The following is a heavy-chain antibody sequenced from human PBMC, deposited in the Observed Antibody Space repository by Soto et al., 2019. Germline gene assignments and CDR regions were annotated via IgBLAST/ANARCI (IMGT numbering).Heavy chain of an antibody. CDR1: GGSIITADYY. V-gene: IGHV4-30-4*01. Sequence: QVQLQESGPGLVKPSQTLSLTCTVSGGSIITADYYWIWIRQPPGKGLEWIGYIHYRGNTFYNPSLKSRLSLSIDTSENQFSLKLTSVTAADTAVYFCASANWAYAFDTWGQGTLVAVSS. J-gene: IGHJ3*02. CDR2: IHYRGNT. D-gene: IGHD2-15*01. CDR3: ASANWAYAFDT.